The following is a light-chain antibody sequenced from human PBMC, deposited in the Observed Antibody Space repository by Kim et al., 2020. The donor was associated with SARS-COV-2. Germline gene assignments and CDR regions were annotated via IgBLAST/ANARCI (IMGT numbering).Light chain of an antibody. CDR1: QSVSSC. CDR3: QQRGNWTPET. Sequence: SPRERAHLSCRASQSVSSCLAWYQQKPGQAPRLLIYGASNRATGSPARFSGSGSGTDFTLTISSLEPEDVAVYYCQQRGNWTPETFGQGTKLEIK. J-gene: IGKJ2*01. V-gene: IGKV3-11*01. CDR2: GAS.